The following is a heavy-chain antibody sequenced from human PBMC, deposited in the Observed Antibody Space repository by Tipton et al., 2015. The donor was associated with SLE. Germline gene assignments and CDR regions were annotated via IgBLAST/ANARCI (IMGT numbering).Heavy chain of an antibody. V-gene: IGHV3-7*01. CDR3: GVIY. J-gene: IGHJ4*02. D-gene: IGHD2-21*01. Sequence: GSLRLSCAASGFTFSSYWVSWVRQAPGKGLEWVAAIKPDGSETYFVDSVKGRFTISRDNAKSSLYLQMSNLRAEDTAVYYCGVIYWGQGTLVIVSS. CDR1: GFTFSSYW. CDR2: IKPDGSET.